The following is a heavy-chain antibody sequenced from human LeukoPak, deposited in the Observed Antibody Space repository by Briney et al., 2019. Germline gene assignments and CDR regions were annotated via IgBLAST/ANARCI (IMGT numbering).Heavy chain of an antibody. J-gene: IGHJ5*02. D-gene: IGHD6-13*01. CDR2: FDSKDGET. V-gene: IGHV1-24*01. CDR3: ARGDKQLVFNRNKGGFDP. Sequence: ASVKVSCKVSGYTLTELSMHWVRQAPGKGLEWMGSFDSKDGETIYAQKFQGRVTMTEDTSTDTAYMELSSLRSEDTALYYCARGDKQLVFNRNKGGFDPWGQGTLVTVSS. CDR1: GYTLTELS.